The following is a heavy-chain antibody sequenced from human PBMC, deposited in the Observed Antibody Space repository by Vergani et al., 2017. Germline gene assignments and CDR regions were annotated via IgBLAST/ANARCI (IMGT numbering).Heavy chain of an antibody. D-gene: IGHD3-22*01. CDR3: ARGCSGGYHSHNWFDP. Sequence: QVQLQQWGAGLLKPSETLSLTCAVYGGSFSGYYWSWIRQPPGKGLEWIGEINHSGSTNYNPSLKSRVPISVDTSKNQFSLKLSSVTAADPAVYYCARGCSGGYHSHNWFDPWGQGTLVTVSS. J-gene: IGHJ5*02. CDR2: INHSGST. V-gene: IGHV4-34*01. CDR1: GGSFSGYY.